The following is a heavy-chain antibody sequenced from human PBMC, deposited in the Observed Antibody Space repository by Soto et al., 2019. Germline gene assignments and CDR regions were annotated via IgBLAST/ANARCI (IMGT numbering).Heavy chain of an antibody. D-gene: IGHD3-3*01. Sequence: GGSLRLSCAASGFTFSSYSMNWVRQAPGKGLEWVSFISSSSSYIYYADSVKGRFTISRDNAKNSLYLQMNSLRADDTAVYYCARDGGDLFYDFWSGPGRPFDYWGQGTLVTVSS. J-gene: IGHJ4*02. CDR1: GFTFSSYS. V-gene: IGHV3-21*01. CDR3: ARDGGDLFYDFWSGPGRPFDY. CDR2: ISSSSSYI.